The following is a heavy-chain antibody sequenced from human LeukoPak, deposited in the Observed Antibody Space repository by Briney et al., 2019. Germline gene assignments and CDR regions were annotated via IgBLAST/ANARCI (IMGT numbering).Heavy chain of an antibody. V-gene: IGHV3-30*18. J-gene: IGHJ6*02. D-gene: IGHD6-13*01. CDR2: ISYDGSNK. CDR3: AKDRSLAAAGTGSFYYYYGMDV. Sequence: GGSLRLSCAASGFTFSSYGMHWVRQAPGKRLEWVAVISYDGSNKYYADSVKGRFTISRDNSKNTLYLQMNSLGAEDTAVYYCAKDRSLAAAGTGSFYYYYGMDVWGQGTTVTVSS. CDR1: GFTFSSYG.